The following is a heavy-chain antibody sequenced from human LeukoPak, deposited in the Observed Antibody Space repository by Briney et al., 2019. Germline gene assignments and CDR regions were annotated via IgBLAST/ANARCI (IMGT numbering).Heavy chain of an antibody. CDR3: ARGEPYFYMDV. CDR2: INTYSGNT. Sequence: ASVKVSCKASGYTFTTYSINWVRQAPGQGPEWMGWINTYSGNTNYAQKLQGRVTMTTDTSTNTAYMELRSLRADDTAAYYCARGEPYFYMDVWGRGTTVTVSS. J-gene: IGHJ6*03. CDR1: GYTFTTYS. V-gene: IGHV1-18*01.